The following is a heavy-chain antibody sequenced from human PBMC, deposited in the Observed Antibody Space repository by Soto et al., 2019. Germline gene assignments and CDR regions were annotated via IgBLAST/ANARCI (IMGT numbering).Heavy chain of an antibody. CDR2: IYHSGST. J-gene: IGHJ3*02. V-gene: IGHV4-38-2*02. CDR1: GYSISSGYY. CDR3: ARDQGRGYSGYDDAFDI. D-gene: IGHD5-12*01. Sequence: SETLSLTCTVSGYSISSGYYWGWIRQPPGKGLEWIGSIYHSGSTYYNPSLKSRVTISVDTSKNQFSLKLSFVTAADTAVDYCARDQGRGYSGYDDAFDIWGQGTMVTVSS.